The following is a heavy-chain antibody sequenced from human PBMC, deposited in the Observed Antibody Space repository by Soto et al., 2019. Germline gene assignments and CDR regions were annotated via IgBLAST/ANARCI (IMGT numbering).Heavy chain of an antibody. Sequence: LSLTCTVSGGSISSDYWSWIRQPPGKGLEWIGYLYYSGSTNYNPSLKSRVTISVDTPKNQFSLRLSSVTAADTAVYYCAGPTRRFDYWGQGTLVTVSS. CDR3: AGPTRRFDY. J-gene: IGHJ4*02. D-gene: IGHD5-12*01. CDR2: LYYSGST. V-gene: IGHV4-59*01. CDR1: GGSISSDY.